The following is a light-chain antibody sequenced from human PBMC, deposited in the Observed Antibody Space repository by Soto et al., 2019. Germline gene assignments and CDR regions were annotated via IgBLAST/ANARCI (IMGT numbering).Light chain of an antibody. J-gene: IGLJ3*02. V-gene: IGLV6-57*01. CDR3: QSYDATNQV. CDR2: EDN. Sequence: NFMLTQPHSVSESPGKTVIISCTRSSGSIASNYVQWYQQRPGSSPTTVIYEDNQRPSGVPDRFSGSIDSSSNSASLTISGLETEDEVDYYCQSYDATNQVFGGGTKVTVL. CDR1: SGSIASNY.